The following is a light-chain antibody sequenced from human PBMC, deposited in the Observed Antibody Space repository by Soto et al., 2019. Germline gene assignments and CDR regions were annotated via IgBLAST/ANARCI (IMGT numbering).Light chain of an antibody. CDR1: SNDVGGYPY. CDR3: CSYTGSSSMV. Sequence: HSALTQPASVSGSPGQSITISCTGTSNDVGGYPYVSWYQQYPGKAPKLIIYDVTNRPSGVSNRFSGSKSGNTASLTISDLRSEDEADYHCCSYTGSSSMVFGGGTMLTVL. V-gene: IGLV2-14*03. CDR2: DVT. J-gene: IGLJ3*02.